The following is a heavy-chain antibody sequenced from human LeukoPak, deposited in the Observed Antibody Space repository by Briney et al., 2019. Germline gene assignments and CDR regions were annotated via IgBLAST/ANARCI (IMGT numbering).Heavy chain of an antibody. CDR1: GGSFSGYY. D-gene: IGHD2-2*01. CDR3: ARGRTLNWFDP. CDR2: INHSGST. J-gene: IGHJ5*02. V-gene: IGHV4-34*01. Sequence: SSETLSPTCAVYGGSFSGYYWSWIRQPPGKGLEWIGEINHSGSTNYNPSLKSRVTISVDTSKNQFSLKLSSVTAADTAVYYCARGRTLNWFDPWGQGTLVTVSS.